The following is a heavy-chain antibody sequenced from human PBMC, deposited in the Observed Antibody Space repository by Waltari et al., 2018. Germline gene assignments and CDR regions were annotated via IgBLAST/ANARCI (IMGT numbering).Heavy chain of an antibody. CDR1: GFQFRSYG. CDR3: AKEQGGHSEIDY. V-gene: IGHV3-30*18. D-gene: IGHD2-21*02. Sequence: VQLVESGGGVVQPGGSLRLSCAASGFQFRSYGMHWVRQAPGKGLEGVAVISYDGNEQYYAYSVKGRFTISRDFSTNTVYLQMNSLRREDTAVYYCAKEQGGHSEIDYWGQGTLVTVSS. CDR2: ISYDGNEQ. J-gene: IGHJ4*02.